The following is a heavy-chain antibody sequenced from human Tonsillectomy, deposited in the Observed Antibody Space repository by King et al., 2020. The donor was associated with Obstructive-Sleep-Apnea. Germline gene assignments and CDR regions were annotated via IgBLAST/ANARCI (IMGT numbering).Heavy chain of an antibody. CDR3: AGLRVASGDFPL. CDR1: GFTFSYYA. CDR2: ISRDGTNT. D-gene: IGHD4-17*01. J-gene: IGHJ2*01. Sequence: VQLVESGGGVVQPGRSLRLSCAASGFTFSYYALHWVRQAPGGGLEWVAGISRDGTNTEYLDSVKGRFTISRDNSKNILFLQLNSLKPEDTAVYYCAGLRVASGDFPLWGRGTLLTVSS. V-gene: IGHV3-30*07.